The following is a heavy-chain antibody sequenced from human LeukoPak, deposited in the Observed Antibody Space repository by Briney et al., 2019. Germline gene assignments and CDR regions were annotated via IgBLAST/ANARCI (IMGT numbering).Heavy chain of an antibody. V-gene: IGHV4-34*01. Sequence: SGTLSLTCAVYGGSFSGYYWSWIRQPPGKGLEWIGEINHSGSTNYNPSLKSRVTISVDTSKNQFSLKLSSVTAADTAVYYCARAVGGLRLGELSSTTYYFDSWGQGTLVTVSS. J-gene: IGHJ4*02. CDR3: ARAVGGLRLGELSSTTYYFDS. D-gene: IGHD3-16*02. CDR1: GGSFSGYY. CDR2: INHSGST.